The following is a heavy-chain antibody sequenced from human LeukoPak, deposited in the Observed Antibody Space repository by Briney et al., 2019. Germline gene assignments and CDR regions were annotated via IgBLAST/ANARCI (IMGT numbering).Heavy chain of an antibody. J-gene: IGHJ6*03. CDR1: GGSISSYY. Sequence: PSETLSLTCTVSGGSISSYYWSWIRQPPGKGLEWIAYIYCSGSTNYNPSLKSRVTISVDTSKNQFSLKLSSVTAADTAVYYCARGPYYYSSGTYPNYYMDVWGKGTTVTISS. CDR3: ARGPYYYSSGTYPNYYMDV. V-gene: IGHV4-59*01. CDR2: IYCSGST. D-gene: IGHD3-10*01.